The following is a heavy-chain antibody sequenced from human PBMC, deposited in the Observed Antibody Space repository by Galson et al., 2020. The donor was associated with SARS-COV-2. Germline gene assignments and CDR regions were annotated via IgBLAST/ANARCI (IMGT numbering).Heavy chain of an antibody. CDR1: GYAFTNYW. Sequence: KVSCKGSGYAFTNYWIGWVRQMPGKGLEWVGITYPGASDTRYSPSFQGQVTISIDKSISTMYLQWSSLKASDATIYYCARRIPGTAAADYWGQGTLVTVSS. V-gene: IGHV5-51*01. J-gene: IGHJ4*02. CDR3: ARRIPGTAAADY. D-gene: IGHD2-2*01. CDR2: TYPGASDT.